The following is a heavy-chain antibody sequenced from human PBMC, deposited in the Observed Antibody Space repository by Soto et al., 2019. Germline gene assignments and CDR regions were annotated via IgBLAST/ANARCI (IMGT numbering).Heavy chain of an antibody. CDR1: GFSLSTSGVN. V-gene: IGHV2-5*02. J-gene: IGHJ4*02. D-gene: IGHD1-7*01. CDR3: AHRPDNWNYAGFDY. Sequence: QITLKESGPTLVKPTQTLTLTCTFSGFSLSTSGVNVGWFRQPPGKALEWLALINWDDDKRYSPSLKNRLTVTKDTSKNQVVRTMTNMDPVDTGTYYCAHRPDNWNYAGFDYWGQGTLVTVSS. CDR2: INWDDDK.